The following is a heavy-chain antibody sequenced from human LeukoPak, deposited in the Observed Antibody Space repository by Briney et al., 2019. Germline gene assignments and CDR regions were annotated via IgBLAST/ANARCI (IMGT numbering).Heavy chain of an antibody. CDR1: GFTVSSNY. J-gene: IGHJ4*02. Sequence: PGGSLRLSCAASGFTVSSNYMSWVRQAPGKGLEWVSVIYSGGSTYYADSVKGRFTISRDNSKNTLYLQMNSLRAEDTAVYYCARDLGYSYGIYWGQGTLVTVSS. V-gene: IGHV3-53*01. CDR2: IYSGGST. CDR3: ARDLGYSYGIY. D-gene: IGHD5-18*01.